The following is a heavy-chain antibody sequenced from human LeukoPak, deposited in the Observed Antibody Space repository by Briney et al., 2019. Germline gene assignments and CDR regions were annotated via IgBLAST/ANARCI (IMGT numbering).Heavy chain of an antibody. CDR3: ARDRQYYYDSSGSDY. D-gene: IGHD3-22*01. CDR1: GFTFSSYW. V-gene: IGHV3-7*01. Sequence: GGSLRLSCAASGFTFSSYWMSWVRQAPGKGLEWVANIKQDGSEKYYVDSVKGRFTISRDNAKNSLHLQMNSLRAEDTAVYYCARDRQYYYDSSGSDYWGQGTLVTVSS. J-gene: IGHJ4*02. CDR2: IKQDGSEK.